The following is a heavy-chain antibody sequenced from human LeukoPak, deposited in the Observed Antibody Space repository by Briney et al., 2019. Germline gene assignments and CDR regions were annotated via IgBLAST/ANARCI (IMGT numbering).Heavy chain of an antibody. D-gene: IGHD1-26*01. Sequence: PGGSLRLSCAASGFTVSSNYMSWVRQPPGKGLEWIGSIYNSESIYSKPSLRSRVTISLDTSTNQFSLKLSSVTAADTALYFCARDRLSVGAFDIWGQGTMVTVSS. CDR2: IYNSESI. V-gene: IGHV4-59*02. CDR3: ARDRLSVGAFDI. CDR1: GFTVSSNY. J-gene: IGHJ3*02.